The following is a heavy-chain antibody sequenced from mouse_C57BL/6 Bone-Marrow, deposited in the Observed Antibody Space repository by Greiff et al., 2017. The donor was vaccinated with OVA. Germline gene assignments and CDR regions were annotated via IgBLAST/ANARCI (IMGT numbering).Heavy chain of an antibody. V-gene: IGHV1-82*01. CDR2: IYPGDGDT. Sequence: VQLQQSGPELVKPGASVKISCKASGYAFSSSWMNWVKQRPGQGLEWIGRIYPGDGDTNYNGKFKGKATLTADKSSSTAYMQLSRLTSEDSAVYFCARELIRLHAMDYWGQGTSVTVSA. CDR3: ARELIRLHAMDY. CDR1: GYAFSSSW. D-gene: IGHD3-2*02. J-gene: IGHJ4*01.